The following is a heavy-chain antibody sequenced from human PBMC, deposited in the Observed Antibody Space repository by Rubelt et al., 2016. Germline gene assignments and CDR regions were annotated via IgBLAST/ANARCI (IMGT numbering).Heavy chain of an antibody. CDR2: INPNSGGT. J-gene: IGHJ4*02. D-gene: IGHD5-24*01. Sequence: QVQLVQSGAEVKKPGASVKVSCKPSGYTFTGYYIHWVRQAPGQGLAWMGWINPNSGGTNYAPRFQGRVTMTRETSISTAYMGLSRLGSDDTAVFYCAREDGDYWGQGTLVTVSS. V-gene: IGHV1-2*02. CDR1: GYTFTGYY. CDR3: AREDGDY.